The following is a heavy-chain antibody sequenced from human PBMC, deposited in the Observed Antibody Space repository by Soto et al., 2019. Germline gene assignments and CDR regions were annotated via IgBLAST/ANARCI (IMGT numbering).Heavy chain of an antibody. J-gene: IGHJ4*02. CDR2: ISAYNGNT. CDR1: GYTFTSYG. D-gene: IGHD3-16*02. CDR3: ARVHGFGGVIAPPDY. Sequence: AAVKVSCKASGYTFTSYGISWVRQAPGQGLERMGWISAYNGNTNYAQKLQGRVTMTTDTSTSTAYMELRSLRSDDTAVYYCARVHGFGGVIAPPDYWGQGTLVTVSS. V-gene: IGHV1-18*01.